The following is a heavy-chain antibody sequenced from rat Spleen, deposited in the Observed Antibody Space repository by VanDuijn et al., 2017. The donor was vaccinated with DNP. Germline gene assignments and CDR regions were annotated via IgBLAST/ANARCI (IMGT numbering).Heavy chain of an antibody. CDR1: GFTFNNYW. V-gene: IGHV5-31*01. Sequence: EVQLVESGGGLVQPGGSLRLSCVVSGFTFNNYWMTWIRQAPGKGLEWITSITNTGGSTYYLDSVRGRFTISRDNAKSTLYLQMNSLRSEDTATYYCARLGGDWGQGVMVTVSS. CDR3: ARLGGD. D-gene: IGHD5-1*01. CDR2: ITNTGGST. J-gene: IGHJ2*01.